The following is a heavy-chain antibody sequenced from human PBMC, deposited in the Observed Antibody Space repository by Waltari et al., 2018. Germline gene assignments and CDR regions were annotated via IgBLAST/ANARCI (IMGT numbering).Heavy chain of an antibody. V-gene: IGHV3-48*02. CDR3: ASGYTYGFDY. J-gene: IGHJ4*02. CDR1: RFGFGSYS. Sequence: EVQLVESGGGLVQPGGSLRLSCAASRFGFGSYSMNWVRQAPGKGLEWVSYISSSSSTIYYADSVKGRFTISRDNAKNSLYLQMNSLRDEDTAVYYCASGYTYGFDYWGQGTLVTVSS. CDR2: ISSSSSTI. D-gene: IGHD5-18*01.